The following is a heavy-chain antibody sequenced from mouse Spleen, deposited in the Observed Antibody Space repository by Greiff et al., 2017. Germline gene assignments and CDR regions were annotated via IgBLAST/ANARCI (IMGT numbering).Heavy chain of an antibody. Sequence: VKLVESGPGLVAPSQSLSITCTVSGFSLTNYAVHWVRQSPGKGLEWLGVIWSDGSTDYNAAFISRLSISKDNSKSQVFFKMNSLQADDTAIYYCARNLGLGLAWFAYWGQGTLVTVSA. CDR1: GFSLTNYA. CDR2: IWSDGST. J-gene: IGHJ3*01. V-gene: IGHV2-4-1*01. CDR3: ARNLGLGLAWFAY. D-gene: IGHD4-1*01.